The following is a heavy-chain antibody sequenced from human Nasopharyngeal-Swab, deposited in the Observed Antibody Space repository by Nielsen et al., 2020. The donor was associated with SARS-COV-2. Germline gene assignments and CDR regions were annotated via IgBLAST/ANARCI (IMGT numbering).Heavy chain of an antibody. CDR3: ARDWGGTLWY. Sequence: GESLKISCEASGLSVRRNYMNWVRQAPGKGLEWVSVLYSGGSGGTTDYADSVKGRFTISRDNSKNTLYLQMNSLRAEDTAVYYCARDWGGTLWYWGQGILVTVSS. D-gene: IGHD2-21*01. V-gene: IGHV3-53*01. J-gene: IGHJ4*02. CDR1: GLSVRRNY. CDR2: LYSGGSGGTT.